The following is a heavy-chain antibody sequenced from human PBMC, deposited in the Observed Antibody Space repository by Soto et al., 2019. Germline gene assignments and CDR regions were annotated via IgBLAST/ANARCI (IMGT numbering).Heavy chain of an antibody. CDR1: GYIFTAYG. V-gene: IGHV1-2*02. D-gene: IGHD3-3*01. CDR2: VSTNDDRT. CDR3: AREDKSEYYFDY. Sequence: ASVKVSCKTSGYIFTAYGLAWLRQAPGQRPEWMGWVSTNDDRTNYAQKFQGRVTMTRDTSISTAYMELSRLRSDDTAVYYCAREDKSEYYFDYWG. J-gene: IGHJ4*01.